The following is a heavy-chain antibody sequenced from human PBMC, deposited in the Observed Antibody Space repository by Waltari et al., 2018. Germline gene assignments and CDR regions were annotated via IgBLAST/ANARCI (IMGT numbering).Heavy chain of an antibody. D-gene: IGHD6-13*01. CDR3: ARGTPIAAAADVYGY. V-gene: IGHV3-33*01. CDR1: GFTFSSYG. J-gene: IGHJ4*02. Sequence: QVQLVESGGGVVQPGRSLRLSCAASGFTFSSYGMHWVRQAPGKGLEWVAVIWYDGSNKYYADSVKGRFTISRDNSKNTLYLQMNSLRAEDTAVYYCARGTPIAAAADVYGYWGQGTLVTVSS. CDR2: IWYDGSNK.